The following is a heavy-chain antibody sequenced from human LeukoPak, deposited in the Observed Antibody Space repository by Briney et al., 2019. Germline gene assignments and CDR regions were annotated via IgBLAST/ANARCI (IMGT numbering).Heavy chain of an antibody. Sequence: GGSLRLSCAASGFTFSNVWMSWVRQAPGKGLEWVAVIWYDGSNKYYADSVKGRFTISRDNSKNTLYLQMNSLRAEDTAVYYCARDQRWLQYIDYWGQGTLVTVSS. V-gene: IGHV3-33*08. J-gene: IGHJ4*02. CDR2: IWYDGSNK. CDR1: GFTFSNVW. CDR3: ARDQRWLQYIDY. D-gene: IGHD5-24*01.